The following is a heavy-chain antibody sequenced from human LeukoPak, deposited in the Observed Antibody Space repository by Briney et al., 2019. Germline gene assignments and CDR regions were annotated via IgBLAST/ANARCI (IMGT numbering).Heavy chain of an antibody. CDR3: ARDRNWNYYDS. J-gene: IGHJ4*02. CDR2: VTSSSTYI. V-gene: IGHV3-21*04. D-gene: IGHD1-1*01. Sequence: GGSLRLSCVASGFIFGGYSMNWVRQAPGKGLEWVSSVTSSSTYIYYADSVKGRFTISRDNAKNSLYLQMNSLRAEDAAVYYCARDRNWNYYDSWGQGTLVSVSS. CDR1: GFIFGGYS.